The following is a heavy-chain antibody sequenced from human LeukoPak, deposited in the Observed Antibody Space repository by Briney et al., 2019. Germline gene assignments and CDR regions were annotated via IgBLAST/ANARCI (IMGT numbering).Heavy chain of an antibody. Sequence: GGSLRLSCAASGFTFSSYSMNWVRQAPGKGLEWVSSISSSSSYIYYADSVKGRFTISRDNAKNSPYLQMNSLRAEDTAVYYCARDNEGYCSSTSCNWFDPWGQGTLVTVSS. J-gene: IGHJ5*02. D-gene: IGHD2-2*01. CDR1: GFTFSSYS. CDR3: ARDNEGYCSSTSCNWFDP. V-gene: IGHV3-21*01. CDR2: ISSSSSYI.